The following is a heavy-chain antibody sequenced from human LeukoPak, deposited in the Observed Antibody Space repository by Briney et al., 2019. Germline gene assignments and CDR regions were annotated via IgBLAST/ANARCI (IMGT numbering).Heavy chain of an antibody. V-gene: IGHV1-24*01. Sequence: ASVKVSCTVSGYTLTELSMHWVPQAPGKGLEWRGGFDPEDGETIYAQKFQGRVTMTEDTSTDTAYMELSSLRSEDTAVYYCATDRAAAGIRGNWFDPWGQGTLVTVSS. CDR1: GYTLTELS. J-gene: IGHJ5*02. CDR3: ATDRAAAGIRGNWFDP. D-gene: IGHD6-13*01. CDR2: FDPEDGET.